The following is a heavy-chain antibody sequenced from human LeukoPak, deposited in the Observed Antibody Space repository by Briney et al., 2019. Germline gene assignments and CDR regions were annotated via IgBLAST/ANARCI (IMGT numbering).Heavy chain of an antibody. CDR1: GYSISSGYY. CDR3: ARLGGGCSSTSCYGWFDP. J-gene: IGHJ5*02. D-gene: IGHD2-2*01. Sequence: SETLSLTCAVSGYSISSGYYWGWIRQPPGKGLEWIGSIYHSGSTYYNPSPKSRVTISVDTSQNQFSLKLSSVTAADTAVYYCARLGGGCSSTSCYGWFDPWGQEPLVTVSS. V-gene: IGHV4-38-2*01. CDR2: IYHSGST.